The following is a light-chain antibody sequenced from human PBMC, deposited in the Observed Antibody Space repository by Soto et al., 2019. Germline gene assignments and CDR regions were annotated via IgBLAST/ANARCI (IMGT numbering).Light chain of an antibody. V-gene: IGKV3-15*01. J-gene: IGKJ1*01. CDR1: QSVSSN. CDR2: GAS. Sequence: EIVMTPSPATPSVSPGERANLSCRASQSVSSNLAWYQQKPGQAPRLLIYGASTRATGIPARFSGSGSGTEFTLTISSLQSEDFAVYYCQPYNNWPRTFGQGTKVDIK. CDR3: QPYNNWPRT.